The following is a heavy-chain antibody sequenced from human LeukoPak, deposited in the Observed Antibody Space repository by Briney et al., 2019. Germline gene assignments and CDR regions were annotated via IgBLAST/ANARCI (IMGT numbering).Heavy chain of an antibody. CDR2: IYYSGST. D-gene: IGHD2-2*02. V-gene: IGHV4-39*05. Sequence: SSETPSLTCTVSGGSISSSSYYWGWLRQPPGKGLEWIGSIYYSGSTYYNPSLKSRVTISVDTSKNQFSLKLSSVTAADTAVYCCAREHCSSTSCYTGYYYYGMDVWGQGTTVTVSS. CDR1: GGSISSSSYY. J-gene: IGHJ6*02. CDR3: AREHCSSTSCYTGYYYYGMDV.